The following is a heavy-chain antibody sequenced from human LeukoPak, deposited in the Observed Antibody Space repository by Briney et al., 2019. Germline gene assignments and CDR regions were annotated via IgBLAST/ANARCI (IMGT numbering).Heavy chain of an antibody. J-gene: IGHJ4*02. CDR3: ARDGYDADGYLDY. CDR1: GYTFTSYA. D-gene: IGHD5-12*01. CDR2: INAGNGNT. Sequence: ASVKVTCKASGYTFTSYAMHWVRQAPGQRLEWMGWINAGNGNTKYSQKFQGRVTITRDTSASTAYMELSSLRSEDTAVYYCARDGYDADGYLDYWGQGALVPVSS. V-gene: IGHV1-3*01.